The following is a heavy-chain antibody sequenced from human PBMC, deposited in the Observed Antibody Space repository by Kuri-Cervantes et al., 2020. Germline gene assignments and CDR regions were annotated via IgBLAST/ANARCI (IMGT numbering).Heavy chain of an antibody. D-gene: IGHD1-14*01. CDR2: INSDGSST. Sequence: GESLKISCAASGFTFSSYWMHWVRQAPGKGLVWVSRINSDGSSTSYADSVKGRFTISRDNAKNTLYLQMNSLRAEDTAVYYCASPRNPWELGAFDIWGQGTTVTVSS. CDR3: ASPRNPWELGAFDI. J-gene: IGHJ3*02. V-gene: IGHV3-74*01. CDR1: GFTFSSYW.